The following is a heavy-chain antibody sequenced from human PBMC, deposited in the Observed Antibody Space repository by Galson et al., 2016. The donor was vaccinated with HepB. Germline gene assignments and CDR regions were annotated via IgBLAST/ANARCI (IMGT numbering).Heavy chain of an antibody. D-gene: IGHD2-15*01. CDR1: GASISSGDFY. CDR2: IYYTGSA. J-gene: IGHJ5*02. CDR3: AREVVERLNWFDP. V-gene: IGHV4-30-4*01. Sequence: TLSLTCTVSGASISSGDFYWSWIRQFPGMGLEWIGYIYYTGSAYYNPSLQSRVTISIDTSKNQFSLKLRSVTAADTAVYFCAREVVERLNWFDPWGQGTLVTVSS.